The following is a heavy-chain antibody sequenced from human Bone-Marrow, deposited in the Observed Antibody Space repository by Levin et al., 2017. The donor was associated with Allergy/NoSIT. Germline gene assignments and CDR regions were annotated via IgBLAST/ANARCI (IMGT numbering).Heavy chain of an antibody. J-gene: IGHJ4*02. V-gene: IGHV4-31*03. CDR2: IYYSGST. D-gene: IGHD1-26*01. CDR1: GVSVSSAGYY. CDR3: ARGRGSGSYYHFDN. Sequence: SETLSLTCTVSGVSVSSAGYYWSWIRQHPGTGLEWIGYIYYSGSTYYNPSLKSRVTISVDMSKNQFSLRLSSVTAADTAVYYCARGRGSGSYYHFDNWGQGTLVTVSS.